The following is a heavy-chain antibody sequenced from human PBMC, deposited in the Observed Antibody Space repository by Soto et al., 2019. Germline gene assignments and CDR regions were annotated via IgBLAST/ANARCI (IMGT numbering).Heavy chain of an antibody. CDR3: AREDDYGDYGGYDYYYYYGMDV. Sequence: PVGSLRLSCAASGFTFSSYSMNWVRQAPGKGLEWVSYISSSSSTIYYADSVKGRFTISRDNAKNSLYLQMNSLRDEDTAVYYCAREDDYGDYGGYDYYYYYGMDVWGQGTTVNVSS. CDR2: ISSSSSTI. V-gene: IGHV3-48*02. J-gene: IGHJ6*02. CDR1: GFTFSSYS. D-gene: IGHD4-17*01.